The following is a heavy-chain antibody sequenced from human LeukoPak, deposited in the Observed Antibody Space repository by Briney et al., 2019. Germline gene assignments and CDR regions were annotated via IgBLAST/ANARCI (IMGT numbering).Heavy chain of an antibody. CDR1: GFTFSSYS. V-gene: IGHV3-21*01. CDR2: ISSSSSYI. CDR3: ARVWWELPNAAFDY. Sequence: GGSLRLSCAASGFTFSSYSMNWVRQAPGKGLEWVSSISSSSSYIYYADSVKGRFTISRDNAKNSLYLQMNSLRAEDTAVYYCARVWWELPNAAFDYWGQGTLVTVSS. J-gene: IGHJ4*02. D-gene: IGHD1-26*01.